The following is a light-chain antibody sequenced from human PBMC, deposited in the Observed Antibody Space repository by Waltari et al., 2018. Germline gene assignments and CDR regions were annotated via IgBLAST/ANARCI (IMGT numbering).Light chain of an antibody. Sequence: DIVMTQSPLSLPVTPGEPASISCRSSQSLLHSNGYNYLDWYLQKPGQSPQLLIYLGSNRASGVPDRFSGSGSGTDFTLKISRVEAEDVGVYYCIQALQTPHFTFGPGTKVDIK. J-gene: IGKJ3*01. CDR3: IQALQTPHFT. V-gene: IGKV2-28*01. CDR2: LGS. CDR1: QSLLHSNGYNY.